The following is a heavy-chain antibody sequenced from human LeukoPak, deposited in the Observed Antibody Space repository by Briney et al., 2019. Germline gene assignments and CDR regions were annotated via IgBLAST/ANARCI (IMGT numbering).Heavy chain of an antibody. CDR2: IYTSGST. Sequence: SETLSLTCTVSGGSISSYYWSWIRQPAGKGLEWIGRIYTSGSTDYNPSLKSRVTISIDTSKNQFSLKLSSVTAADTAVYYCARDLVTVTKGFDIWGQGTMVSVSS. J-gene: IGHJ3*02. CDR1: GGSISSYY. D-gene: IGHD4-17*01. CDR3: ARDLVTVTKGFDI. V-gene: IGHV4-4*07.